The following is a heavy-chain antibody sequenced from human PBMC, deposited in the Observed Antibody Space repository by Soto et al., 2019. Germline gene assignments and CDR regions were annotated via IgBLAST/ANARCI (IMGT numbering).Heavy chain of an antibody. D-gene: IGHD3-3*01. CDR3: ARDLLRFLEWSPRDGMDV. J-gene: IGHJ6*02. CDR2: ISSSSSYI. Sequence: EVQLVESGGGLVKPGGSLRLSCAASGFTFSSYSMNWVRQAPGKGLEWVSSISSSSSYIYYADSVKGRFTISRDNAKNSLYLQMNSLRAEDTAVYYCARDLLRFLEWSPRDGMDVWGQGTTVTVSS. V-gene: IGHV3-21*01. CDR1: GFTFSSYS.